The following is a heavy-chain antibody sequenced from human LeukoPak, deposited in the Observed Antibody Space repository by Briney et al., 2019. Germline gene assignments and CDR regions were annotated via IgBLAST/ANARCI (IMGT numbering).Heavy chain of an antibody. CDR2: INLDGSSL. J-gene: IGHJ4*02. CDR3: ARNWELDC. Sequence: GGSLRLSCAASGFTFSTYWMNWVRQAPGKGLVWVSRINLDGSSLGYADSVKGRFTISRDNAKNTLYLQMNSLRAEDTAVYYCARNWELDCWGQGTLVTVYS. CDR1: GFTFSTYW. D-gene: IGHD1-26*01. V-gene: IGHV3-74*01.